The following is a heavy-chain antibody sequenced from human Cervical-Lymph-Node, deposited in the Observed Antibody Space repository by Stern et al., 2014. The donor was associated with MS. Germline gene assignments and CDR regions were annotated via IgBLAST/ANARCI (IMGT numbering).Heavy chain of an antibody. D-gene: IGHD3-10*01. Sequence: QVQLQESGPGLVKPSDTLSLTCAVSGYSISSSNWWGWIRQPPGKGLEWVGYIYYSGSTYYSPSLKSRVTMSADMSKNPFSLKIRSETAVGTAVYYCARTVVRGADAFDIWGQGTMVTVSS. CDR3: ARTVVRGADAFDI. CDR1: GYSISSSNW. J-gene: IGHJ3*02. CDR2: IYYSGST. V-gene: IGHV4-28*01.